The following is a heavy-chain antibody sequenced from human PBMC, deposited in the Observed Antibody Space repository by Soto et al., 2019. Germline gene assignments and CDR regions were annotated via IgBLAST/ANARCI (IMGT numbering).Heavy chain of an antibody. J-gene: IGHJ4*02. CDR1: GYTFTGYY. D-gene: IGHD2-21*01. V-gene: IGHV1-2*04. CDR3: ARAGRVFVFDYIDY. CDR2: INPNSGGT. Sequence: ASVKVSCKASGYTFTGYYMHWVRQAPGQGLEWMGWINPNSGGTNYAQKFQGWVTMTRDTSISTAYMELSRLRSDDTAVYYFARAGRVFVFDYIDYCGQGALVTVSS.